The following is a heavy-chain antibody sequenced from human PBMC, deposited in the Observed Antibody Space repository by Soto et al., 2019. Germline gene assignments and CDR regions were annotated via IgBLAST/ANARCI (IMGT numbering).Heavy chain of an antibody. CDR3: AALDTAMVKTAGY. CDR1: GGSISSSSYY. Sequence: LETLSLTCTVSGGSISSSSYYWGWIRQPPGKGLEWIGSIYYSGSTYYNPSLKSRVTISVDTSKNQFSLKLSSVTAADTAVYYCAALDTAMVKTAGYWGQGTLVTVSS. CDR2: IYYSGST. V-gene: IGHV4-39*01. J-gene: IGHJ4*02. D-gene: IGHD5-18*01.